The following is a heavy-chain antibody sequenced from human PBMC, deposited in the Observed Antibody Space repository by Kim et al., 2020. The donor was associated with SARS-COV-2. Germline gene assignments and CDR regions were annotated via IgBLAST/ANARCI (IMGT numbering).Heavy chain of an antibody. Sequence: GGSLRLSCAASGFTFSSYSMNWVRQAPGKGLEWVSYISSSSGTIYYADSVKGRFTISRDNAKNSLYLQMNSLRDEDTAVYYCARLGSGWRYNGFDPWGQGTLVTVSS. CDR3: ARLGSGWRYNGFDP. V-gene: IGHV3-48*02. J-gene: IGHJ5*02. CDR1: GFTFSSYS. CDR2: ISSSSGTI. D-gene: IGHD6-19*01.